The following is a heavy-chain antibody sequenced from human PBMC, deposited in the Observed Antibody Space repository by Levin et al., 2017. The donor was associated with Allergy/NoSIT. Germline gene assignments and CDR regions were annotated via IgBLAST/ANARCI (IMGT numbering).Heavy chain of an antibody. V-gene: IGHV3-30*18. CDR3: AKIRGGYSYGSFFDS. J-gene: IGHJ4*02. CDR2: ISYDGGNK. Sequence: GGSLRLSCAASGFIFRRYGMHWVRQAPGKGLEWVAVISYDGGNKYYADSVKGRFTISRDNSKNTLFLQMNSLRAEDTAVYYCAKIRGGYSYGSFFDSWGQGTLVTVSS. D-gene: IGHD5-18*01. CDR1: GFIFRRYG.